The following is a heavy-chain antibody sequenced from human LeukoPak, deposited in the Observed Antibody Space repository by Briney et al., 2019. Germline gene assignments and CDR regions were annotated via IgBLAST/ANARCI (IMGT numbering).Heavy chain of an antibody. CDR3: ARPGSSGSYSG. D-gene: IGHD1-26*01. CDR2: IYPDDSET. Sequence: GESLKISCSGSGYRFASQWIGWVRQIPGKGLQWMGIIYPDDSETKYSPSFQGQVTMTVDKSTSTAYLQWSSLKASDTAIYFCARPGSSGSYSGWGQGTLVTVSS. V-gene: IGHV5-51*01. CDR1: GYRFASQW. J-gene: IGHJ4*02.